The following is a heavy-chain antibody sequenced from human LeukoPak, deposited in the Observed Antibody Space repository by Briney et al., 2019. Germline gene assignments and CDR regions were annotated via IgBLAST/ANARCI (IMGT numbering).Heavy chain of an antibody. CDR2: ISSSSSTI. CDR1: GFTLSRYW. CDR3: ARVFHYYDSGTDY. J-gene: IGHJ4*02. V-gene: IGHV3-48*02. Sequence: PGGSLRLSCAASGFTLSRYWMNWVRQAPGKGLEWVSYISSSSSTIYYADSVKGRFTISRDNAKNSLYLQMNSLRDEDTAVYYCARVFHYYDSGTDYWGQGTLVTVSS. D-gene: IGHD3-22*01.